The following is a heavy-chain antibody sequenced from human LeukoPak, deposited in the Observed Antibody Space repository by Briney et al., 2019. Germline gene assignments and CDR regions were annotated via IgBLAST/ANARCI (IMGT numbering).Heavy chain of an antibody. CDR3: ARGLPYSSGWYGY. V-gene: IGHV4-34*01. D-gene: IGHD6-19*01. CDR2: INHSGST. CDR1: RFTFSSYE. J-gene: IGHJ4*02. Sequence: GSLRLSCAASRFTFSSYEMNWVRQAPGKGLEWIGEINHSGSTNYNPSLKSRVTISVDTSKNQFSLKLSSVTGADTAVYYCARGLPYSSGWYGYWGQGTLVTVSS.